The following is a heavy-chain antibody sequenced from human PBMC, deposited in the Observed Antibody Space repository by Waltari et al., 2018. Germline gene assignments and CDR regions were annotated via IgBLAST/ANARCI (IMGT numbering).Heavy chain of an antibody. CDR1: GFTFSSYW. J-gene: IGHJ4*02. Sequence: EVQLVESGGGLVQPGGSLRLSCAASGFTFSSYWMHWVRQAPGKGLVWVSRINSEGSSTSYSDSVKGRFTISRDNAKNTLYLQMNSLRAEDTAVYYCARDSPEDSSGDDFYYWGQGTLVTVSS. CDR2: INSEGSST. D-gene: IGHD3-22*01. V-gene: IGHV3-74*01. CDR3: ARDSPEDSSGDDFYY.